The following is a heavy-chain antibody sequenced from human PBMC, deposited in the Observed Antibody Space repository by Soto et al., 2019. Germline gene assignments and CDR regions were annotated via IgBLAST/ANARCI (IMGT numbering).Heavy chain of an antibody. J-gene: IGHJ3*02. V-gene: IGHV1-3*01. CDR2: INAGNGNT. Sequence: QVQLVQSGAEVKKPGASVKVSCKASGYTFTSYAMHWVRQAPGQRLEWMGWINAGNGNTKYSQKFQGRVTITRDTSARTAYMELSSLRSEDTAVYYCASNYDSSGYYWPPRDIWGQGTMVTVSS. CDR1: GYTFTSYA. D-gene: IGHD3-22*01. CDR3: ASNYDSSGYYWPPRDI.